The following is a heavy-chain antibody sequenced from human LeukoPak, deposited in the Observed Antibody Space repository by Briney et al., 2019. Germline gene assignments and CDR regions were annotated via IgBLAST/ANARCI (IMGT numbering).Heavy chain of an antibody. D-gene: IGHD2/OR15-2a*01. CDR1: GFTFSSYG. J-gene: IGHJ5*02. V-gene: IGHV3-30*18. CDR3: AKGGDYFYSP. Sequence: GGSLRLSCAASGFTFSSYGMHWVRQAPGKGLEWVAVISYDGSNKYYADSVKGRFTISRDNSKNTLYLQMNSLRAEDTAVYYCAKGGDYFYSPWGQGTLVAVSS. CDR2: ISYDGSNK.